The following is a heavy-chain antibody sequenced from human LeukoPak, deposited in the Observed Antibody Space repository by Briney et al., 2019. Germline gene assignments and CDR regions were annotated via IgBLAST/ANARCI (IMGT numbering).Heavy chain of an antibody. CDR3: ARDSSLYSSSKPYYYYYMDA. V-gene: IGHV4-59*01. J-gene: IGHJ6*03. CDR2: IYYSGST. D-gene: IGHD6-6*01. CDR1: GGSISSYY. Sequence: SETLSLTCTVSGGSISSYYWSWIRQPPGKGLEWIGYIYYSGSTNYNPSLKSRVTISVDTSKNQFSLKLSSVTAADTAVYYCARDSSLYSSSKPYYYYYMDAWGKGTTVTVSS.